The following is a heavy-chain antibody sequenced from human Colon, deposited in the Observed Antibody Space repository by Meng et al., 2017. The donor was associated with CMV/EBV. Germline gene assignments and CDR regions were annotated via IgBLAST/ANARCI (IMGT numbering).Heavy chain of an antibody. Sequence: QGQMLESGDGLVKPSEPLSLSCMVSVGSISTYVWGWIRQSAAKGLEWIGRIDTSGSNTCNPYLESRVTMSVDTSKNQFSLRVTSVTAADTAVYYCARASAWREDYFDYWGQGTLVTVFS. CDR3: ARASAWREDYFDY. J-gene: IGHJ4*02. V-gene: IGHV4-4*07. CDR1: VGSISTYV. D-gene: IGHD1-26*01. CDR2: IDTSGSN.